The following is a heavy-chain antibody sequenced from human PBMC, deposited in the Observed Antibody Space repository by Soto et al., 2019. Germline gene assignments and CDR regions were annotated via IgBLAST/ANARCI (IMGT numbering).Heavy chain of an antibody. CDR2: ISYDGGKK. Sequence: GGSLRLSCAASGFNFSSYAMHWVRQAPGKGLEWVAVISYDGGKKYYADSVKGRFTISRDNSQNTLYVEMTSLSAEDTAVYYCAREGQPAAGTTPHNWGQGTLVTVSS. CDR1: GFNFSSYA. D-gene: IGHD6-13*01. J-gene: IGHJ4*02. CDR3: AREGQPAAGTTPHN. V-gene: IGHV3-30*04.